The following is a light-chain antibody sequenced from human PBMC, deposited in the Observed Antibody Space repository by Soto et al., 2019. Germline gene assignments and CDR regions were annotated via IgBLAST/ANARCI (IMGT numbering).Light chain of an antibody. V-gene: IGKV1-9*01. CDR2: DAS. CDR3: QQFNSHPLFT. Sequence: DVQLTQSPSFLSASVGDRVTITCRASQAISSYLAWYQQKPGKPPKLLIYDASTLLGGVPSRFSGSGVGTEFTLTFSSLQPEDFATYYCQQFNSHPLFTFGPGTKVDIK. CDR1: QAISSY. J-gene: IGKJ3*01.